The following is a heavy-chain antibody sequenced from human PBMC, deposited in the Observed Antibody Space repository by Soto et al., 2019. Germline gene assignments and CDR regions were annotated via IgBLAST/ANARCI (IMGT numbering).Heavy chain of an antibody. CDR3: ARDPWDSVAHGV. CDR1: GLTVSNNY. Sequence: EVQLVESGGGLVQPGGSVRLSCAVSGLTVSNNYMSWVRQAPGKGLEWVSHIYSVGSTSYSNSVKGRFTISRDSSKNTLYLQMDSLRAEDTAVYYCARDPWDSVAHGVWGQGTMVTVS. CDR2: IYSVGST. D-gene: IGHD1-26*01. V-gene: IGHV3-66*01. J-gene: IGHJ3*01.